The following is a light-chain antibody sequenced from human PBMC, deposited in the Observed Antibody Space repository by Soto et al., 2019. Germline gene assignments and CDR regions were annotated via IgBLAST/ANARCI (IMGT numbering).Light chain of an antibody. V-gene: IGLV2-14*03. CDR1: SSDVGGYNY. CDR3: SSYTTSNTRQIV. CDR2: DVS. J-gene: IGLJ1*01. Sequence: ALAQPASVSGSPGQSITISCTGTSSDVGGYNYVSWYQHHPGKAPKLIIYDVSNRPSGVSIRFSGSKSDNTASLTISGLQPEDEADYHCSSYTTSNTRQIVFGTGTKVNVL.